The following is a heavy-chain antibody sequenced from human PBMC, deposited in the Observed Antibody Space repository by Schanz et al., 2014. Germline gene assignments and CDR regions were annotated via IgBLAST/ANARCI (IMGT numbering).Heavy chain of an antibody. CDR2: ISYDGSHK. CDR3: ARDRQQLVGRIGYYYGMDV. D-gene: IGHD6-13*01. J-gene: IGHJ6*02. CDR1: GFTFSNFA. Sequence: QVQLVESGGGVVQPGRSLRLSCAASGFTFSNFAIHWVRQAPGKGLEWVAVISYDGSHKDYADSVKGRFTISRDNSKTTLYLQMNSLRAEDTAVYDCARDRQQLVGRIGYYYGMDVWGQGTTVTVSS. V-gene: IGHV3-30*04.